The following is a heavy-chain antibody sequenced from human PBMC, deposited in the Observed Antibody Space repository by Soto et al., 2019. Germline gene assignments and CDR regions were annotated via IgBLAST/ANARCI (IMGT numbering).Heavy chain of an antibody. Sequence: ASVKVSCKASGYTFTSYGISWVRQAPGQGLEWMGWISAYNGNTNYAQKLQGRVTMTTDTSTSTAYMELRSLRSDDTAVYYCARDQSLGFPSGVGSGYHPAGWYYYYGMDVWGQGTTVTVSS. D-gene: IGHD3-22*01. CDR3: ARDQSLGFPSGVGSGYHPAGWYYYYGMDV. CDR1: GYTFTSYG. J-gene: IGHJ6*02. CDR2: ISAYNGNT. V-gene: IGHV1-18*01.